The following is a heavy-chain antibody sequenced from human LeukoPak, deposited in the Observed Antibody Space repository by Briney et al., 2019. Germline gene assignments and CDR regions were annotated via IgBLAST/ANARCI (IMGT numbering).Heavy chain of an antibody. CDR2: INAGNGNT. V-gene: IGHV1-3*01. D-gene: IGHD6-13*01. Sequence: ASVKVSCKASGYTFTSYAMHWVRQAHGQRLEWMGWINAGNGNTKYSQKFQGRVTITRDTSASTAYMELSSLRSEDTAVYYCARQQQLALGDYWGQGTLVTVSS. J-gene: IGHJ4*02. CDR3: ARQQQLALGDY. CDR1: GYTFTSYA.